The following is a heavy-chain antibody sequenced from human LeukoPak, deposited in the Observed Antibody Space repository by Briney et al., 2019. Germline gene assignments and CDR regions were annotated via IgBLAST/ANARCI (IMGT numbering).Heavy chain of an antibody. CDR2: INPSVGST. D-gene: IGHD6-19*01. CDR1: GNTFTSYY. J-gene: IGHJ3*02. CDR3: ARDQQWLITGEDAFDI. Sequence: ASVKVSCKASGNTFTSYYMHWVRQAPGQGLEWMGIINPSVGSTSFAQKFQGRATMTSDTSTSTVYMELSSLRSEDTAVYYCARDQQWLITGEDAFDIWGQGTMVTVSS. V-gene: IGHV1-46*01.